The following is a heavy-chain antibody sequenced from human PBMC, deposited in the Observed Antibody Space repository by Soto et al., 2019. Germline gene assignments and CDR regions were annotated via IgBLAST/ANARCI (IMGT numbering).Heavy chain of an antibody. CDR2: IIPIFGTA. D-gene: IGHD3-3*01. Sequence: SVKVSCKASGGTFSSYAISWVRQAPGQGLEWMGGIIPIFGTANYAQKFQGRVTITADESTSTAYMELSSLRSEDTAVYYCARSQERITIFGVVINWFDPWGQGTLVTVSS. CDR1: GGTFSSYA. V-gene: IGHV1-69*13. CDR3: ARSQERITIFGVVINWFDP. J-gene: IGHJ5*02.